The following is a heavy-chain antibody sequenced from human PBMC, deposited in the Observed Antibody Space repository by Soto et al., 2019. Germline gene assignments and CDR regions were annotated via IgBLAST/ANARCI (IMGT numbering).Heavy chain of an antibody. CDR3: ALRFPQSDY. CDR1: GHTFSSYY. D-gene: IGHD3-3*01. Sequence: ASVKVSCKASGHTFSSYYMHWVRQAPGQGLEWMATIATSGGSTTYAQKFQGRVTMTRDTSTNTVYMEVSSLRSEDTAVYYCALRFPQSDYWGQGTLVTVSS. V-gene: IGHV1-46*01. J-gene: IGHJ4*02. CDR2: IATSGGST.